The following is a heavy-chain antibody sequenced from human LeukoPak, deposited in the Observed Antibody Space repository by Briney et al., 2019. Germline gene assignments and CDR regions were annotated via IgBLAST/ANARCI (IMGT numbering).Heavy chain of an antibody. Sequence: GGSLRLSCAASGFTFSSYWMHWVRQAPGKGLVWVSRINSDGSSTSYADSVKGRFTISRDNAKNTLYLQMNRLRAEDKALYYCARSYGSGSYYAVSPSDYWGQGTLVTVSS. D-gene: IGHD3-10*01. V-gene: IGHV3-74*01. CDR2: INSDGSST. CDR3: ARSYGSGSYYAVSPSDY. J-gene: IGHJ4*02. CDR1: GFTFSSYW.